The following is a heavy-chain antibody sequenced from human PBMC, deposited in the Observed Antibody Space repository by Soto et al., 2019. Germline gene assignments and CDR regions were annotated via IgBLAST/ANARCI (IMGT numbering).Heavy chain of an antibody. CDR1: GYTFTSYG. CDR2: ISAHNGNT. Sequence: QVHLVQSGAEVKKPGASVKVSCKASGYTFTSYGITWVRQAPGQGLEWMGWISAHNGNTDYAQKLQGRVIVTRDTSTSTAYMELRSLRSDDTAVYYWARGRYGDYWGQGAVVTVSS. J-gene: IGHJ4*02. V-gene: IGHV1-18*01. CDR3: ARGRYGDY. D-gene: IGHD1-1*01.